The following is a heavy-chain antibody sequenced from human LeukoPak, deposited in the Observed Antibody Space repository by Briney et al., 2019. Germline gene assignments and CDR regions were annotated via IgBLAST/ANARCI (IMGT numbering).Heavy chain of an antibody. CDR3: ARAPRGDCSSTSCYPYYFDY. J-gene: IGHJ4*02. Sequence: PGGSLSLSCAVSGFTYSRYWMSWARQAPGKGLEWVANIKQEGSEKFYMDSVKSRFTISRDNAKNSLYLQMNSLRAEDTAVYYCARAPRGDCSSTSCYPYYFDYWGQGTLVTVSS. CDR1: GFTYSRYW. V-gene: IGHV3-7*01. D-gene: IGHD2-2*01. CDR2: IKQEGSEK.